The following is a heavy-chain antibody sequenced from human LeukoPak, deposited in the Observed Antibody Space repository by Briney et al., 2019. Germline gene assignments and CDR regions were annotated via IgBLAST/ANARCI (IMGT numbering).Heavy chain of an antibody. CDR2: INPSGGST. V-gene: IGHV1-46*01. J-gene: IGHJ3*02. D-gene: IGHD6-6*01. CDR1: GYTFTSYY. Sequence: ASVKVSCKASGYTFTSYYMHWVRQAPGQGLEWMGIINPSGGSTSYAQKFQGRVTMTRDTSTSTAYMELSSLRSEDTAVYYCASSNLRKDEAEYSSFTRAFDIWGQGTMVTVSS. CDR3: ASSNLRKDEAEYSSFTRAFDI.